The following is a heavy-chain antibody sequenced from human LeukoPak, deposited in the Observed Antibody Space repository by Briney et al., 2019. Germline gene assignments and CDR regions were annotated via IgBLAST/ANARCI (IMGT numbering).Heavy chain of an antibody. CDR1: GFTVSSNY. J-gene: IGHJ4*02. CDR2: VYSGGST. Sequence: GGSLRLSCAASGFTVSSNYMSWVRQAPGKGLEWVSIVYSGGSTYYPDSVTGRFTISRDNSKNTLYLEMNSLRAEDTAVYYCAMNEYGSGMCRGFCWYWGQGSLVTVSS. V-gene: IGHV3-53*01. D-gene: IGHD3-10*01. CDR3: AMNEYGSGMCRGFCWY.